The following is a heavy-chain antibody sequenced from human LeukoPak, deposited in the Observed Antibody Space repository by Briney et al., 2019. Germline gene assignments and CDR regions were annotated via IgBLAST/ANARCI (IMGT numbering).Heavy chain of an antibody. CDR2: ISSSGSTI. D-gene: IGHD6-19*01. CDR1: GFTFSDYY. J-gene: IGHJ3*02. V-gene: IGHV3-11*01. CDR3: ARDNTPSSGWSRNAFDI. Sequence: GRSLRLSCAASGFTFSDYYMSWIRQAPGKGLEWVSYISSSGSTIYYADSVKGRFTISRDNAKNSLYLQMNSLRAEDTAVYYCARDNTPSSGWSRNAFDIWGQGTMVTVSS.